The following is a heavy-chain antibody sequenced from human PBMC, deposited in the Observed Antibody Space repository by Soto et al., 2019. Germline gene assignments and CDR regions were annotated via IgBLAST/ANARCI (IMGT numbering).Heavy chain of an antibody. V-gene: IGHV4-39*01. CDR3: ARAGELLWFGELLHFDY. D-gene: IGHD3-10*01. Sequence: SETLSLTCTVSGGSISSSSYYWGWIRQPPGKGLEWIGSIYYSGSTYYNPSLKSRVTISVDTSKNQFSLRLSSVTAADTAVYYCARAGELLWFGELLHFDYWGQGTLVTVSS. CDR2: IYYSGST. CDR1: GGSISSSSYY. J-gene: IGHJ4*02.